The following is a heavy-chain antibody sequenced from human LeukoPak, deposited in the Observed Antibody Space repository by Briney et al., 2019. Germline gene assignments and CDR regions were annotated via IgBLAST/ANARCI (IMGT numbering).Heavy chain of an antibody. CDR3: AKHEGSYYDKSGYTFDF. Sequence: SETLSLTCTVSGGSISSSYYYWGWIRQPPGKGLEWIGSIYYSGSTYYNPSLKSRVTISVDTSKNQFSLKLRSVTAADTAVYYCAKHEGSYYDKSGYTFDFWGQGTLVTVSS. D-gene: IGHD3-22*01. V-gene: IGHV4-39*01. CDR2: IYYSGST. J-gene: IGHJ4*02. CDR1: GGSISSSYYY.